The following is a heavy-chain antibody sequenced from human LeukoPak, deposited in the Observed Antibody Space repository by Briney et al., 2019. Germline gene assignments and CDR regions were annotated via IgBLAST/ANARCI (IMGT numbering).Heavy chain of an antibody. Sequence: ASVKVSCKVSGYTLTELSMHWVRQAPGKGLEWMGGFDPEDGETIYAQKFQGRVTMTEDTSTDTAYMELSSLRSEDTAVYYCATDQGPRYYDFWSGYYYWGQGTLVTASS. CDR3: ATDQGPRYYDFWSGYYY. J-gene: IGHJ4*02. CDR1: GYTLTELS. D-gene: IGHD3-3*01. CDR2: FDPEDGET. V-gene: IGHV1-24*01.